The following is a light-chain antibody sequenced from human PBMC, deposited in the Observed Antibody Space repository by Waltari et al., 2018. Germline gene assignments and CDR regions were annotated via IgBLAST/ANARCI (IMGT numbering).Light chain of an antibody. CDR2: RNT. CDR3: ATWDDSLSGWV. J-gene: IGLJ3*02. V-gene: IGLV1-47*01. CDR1: SSNIGSDY. Sequence: QSVLTQPPSASGAPGQRVTISCSGSSSNIGSDYVYWYQQFPGTAPKLLIYRNTQRPSGVLYRFSGSESGTAASVAIRGRRSEGEADYYCATWDDSLSGWVFVGGTKVTVL.